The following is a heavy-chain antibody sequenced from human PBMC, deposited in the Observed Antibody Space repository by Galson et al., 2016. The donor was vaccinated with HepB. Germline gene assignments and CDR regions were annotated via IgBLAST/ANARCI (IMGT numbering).Heavy chain of an antibody. V-gene: IGHV3-21*01. Sequence: SLRLSCAVSDFIFSSFSMTWVRQVPGKGLEWVAFISRTSDYIYYADSVKGRFTISRDNAKDSLYLQMDSLRVDDTAVYYCARDAAQRNHGLDYWGQGTLVTVSS. D-gene: IGHD2-15*01. J-gene: IGHJ4*02. CDR3: ARDAAQRNHGLDY. CDR2: ISRTSDYI. CDR1: DFIFSSFS.